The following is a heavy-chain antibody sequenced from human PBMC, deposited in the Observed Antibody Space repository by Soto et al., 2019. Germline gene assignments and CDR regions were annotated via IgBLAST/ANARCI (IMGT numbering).Heavy chain of an antibody. CDR2: ISAYTGNT. V-gene: IGHV1-18*01. Sequence: GASVKGSCKASGFPFTDYGFTWGRQAPGEGLEWMGWISAYTGNTNYAQKVQGRVTMSTDTSTRTAYLELRSLRSDDTAVYYCARGPERRSTAYFDYWGQGTLVTVSS. CDR3: ARGPERRSTAYFDY. D-gene: IGHD2-2*01. J-gene: IGHJ4*02. CDR1: GFPFTDYG.